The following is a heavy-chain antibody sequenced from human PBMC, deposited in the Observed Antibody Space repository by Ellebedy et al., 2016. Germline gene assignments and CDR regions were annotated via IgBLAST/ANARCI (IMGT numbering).Heavy chain of an antibody. CDR3: ARLPYDSSGYISDAFDI. D-gene: IGHD3-22*01. CDR2: IYPGDSDT. J-gene: IGHJ3*02. CDR1: GYSFTSYW. V-gene: IGHV5-51*01. Sequence: GESLKISXKGSGYSFTSYWIGWVRQMPGKGLEWMGIIYPGDSDTRYSPSFQGQVTISADKFISTAYLQWSSLKASDTAMYYCARLPYDSSGYISDAFDIWGQGTMVTVSS.